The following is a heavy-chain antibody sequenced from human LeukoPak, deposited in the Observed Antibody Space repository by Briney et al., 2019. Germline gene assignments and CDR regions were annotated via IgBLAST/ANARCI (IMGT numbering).Heavy chain of an antibody. CDR2: FNSDTGNT. V-gene: IGHV1-3*01. J-gene: IGHJ5*02. CDR3: ARDGLGYCSSTSCYKTWFDP. D-gene: IGHD2-2*02. CDR1: GYTFTNYA. Sequence: GASVKVSCKASGYTFTNYAIHWVRQAPGQRLEWMGWFNSDTGNTEYSQKFQGRVIITRDTSASTAYMELRSLRSDDTAVYYCARDGLGYCSSTSCYKTWFDPWGQGTLVTVSS.